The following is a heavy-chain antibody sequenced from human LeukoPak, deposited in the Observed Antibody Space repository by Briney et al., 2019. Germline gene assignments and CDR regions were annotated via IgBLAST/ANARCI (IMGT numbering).Heavy chain of an antibody. CDR1: GYTLTELS. D-gene: IGHD2-2*01. Sequence: GASVKVSCKVSGYTLTELSMHWVRQAPGKGLEWMGGFDPEDGETIYAQKFQGRVTMTEDTSTDTAYMELSSLRSEDTAVYYCARDFGYLVPAAIRGANWFDPWGQGTLVTVSS. CDR2: FDPEDGET. CDR3: ARDFGYLVPAAIRGANWFDP. J-gene: IGHJ5*02. V-gene: IGHV1-24*01.